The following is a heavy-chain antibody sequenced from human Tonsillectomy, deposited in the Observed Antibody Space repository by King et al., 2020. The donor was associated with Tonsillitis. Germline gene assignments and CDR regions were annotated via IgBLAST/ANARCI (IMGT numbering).Heavy chain of an antibody. J-gene: IGHJ4*02. CDR1: GGSISSSSYY. V-gene: IGHV4-39*01. Sequence: LQESGPGLVKPSETLSLTCTVSGGSISSSSYYWGWIRQPPGKGLEWIGSIYYSGSTYYNPSLKSRVTISVDTSKNQFSLKLSSVTAADTAVYYCASLGSITGTTAYFDYWGQGTLVTVSS. CDR3: ASLGSITGTTAYFDY. D-gene: IGHD1-20*01. CDR2: IYYSGST.